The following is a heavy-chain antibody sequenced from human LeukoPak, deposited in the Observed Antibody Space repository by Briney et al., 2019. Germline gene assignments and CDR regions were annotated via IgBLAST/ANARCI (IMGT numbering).Heavy chain of an antibody. CDR2: ISYDGSNK. Sequence: GRSLRLPCAASGFTFSSYGMHWVRQAPGKGLEWVAVISYDGSNKYYADSVKGRFTISRDNSKNTLYLQMNSLRAEDTAVYYCAMSYSSGWDYYFDYWGQGTLVTVSS. V-gene: IGHV3-30*03. CDR3: AMSYSSGWDYYFDY. J-gene: IGHJ4*02. D-gene: IGHD6-19*01. CDR1: GFTFSSYG.